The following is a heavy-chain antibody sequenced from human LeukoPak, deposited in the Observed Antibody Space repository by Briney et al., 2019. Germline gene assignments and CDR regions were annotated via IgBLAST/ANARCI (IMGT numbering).Heavy chain of an antibody. Sequence: SETLSLTCTVSGGSISSYDWSWIRQPPGKGLEWIGYISYSGTTNYNPSLKSRVTISVDTSKNQFSLKLSSVTAADTAVYYCARGGGYNSPFGYWGQGTLVTVSS. CDR1: GGSISSYD. CDR2: ISYSGTT. CDR3: ARGGGYNSPFGY. D-gene: IGHD5-24*01. J-gene: IGHJ4*02. V-gene: IGHV4-59*01.